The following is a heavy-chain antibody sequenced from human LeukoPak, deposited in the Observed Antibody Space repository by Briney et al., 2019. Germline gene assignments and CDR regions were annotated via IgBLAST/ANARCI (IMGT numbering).Heavy chain of an antibody. CDR3: ARGAYYYGSMVDY. CDR1: GYTFTSYY. D-gene: IGHD3-10*01. Sequence: GASVKVSCKASGYTFTSYYIHWVRQAPGQGLEWMGIINPSGGSTNYAQKLQGRVTMTRDTSTSTVYIELSSLRSEDTAVYYCARGAYYYGSMVDYWGQGTLVTVSS. V-gene: IGHV1-46*01. J-gene: IGHJ4*02. CDR2: INPSGGST.